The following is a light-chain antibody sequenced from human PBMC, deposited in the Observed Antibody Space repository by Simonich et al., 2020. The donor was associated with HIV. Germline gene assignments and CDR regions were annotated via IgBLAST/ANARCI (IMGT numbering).Light chain of an antibody. J-gene: IGKJ4*01. CDR2: AAS. Sequence: DIHMTQSPSSVSASVGDRVTITCRASQGISNWLAWYQQKPVKTPKLLINAASSLQKGVPSRFSGSGSGTDFTLTISSLQPEDFAIYYCQQANSFPPAFGGGTKVEIK. CDR3: QQANSFPPA. CDR1: QGISNW. V-gene: IGKV1-12*01.